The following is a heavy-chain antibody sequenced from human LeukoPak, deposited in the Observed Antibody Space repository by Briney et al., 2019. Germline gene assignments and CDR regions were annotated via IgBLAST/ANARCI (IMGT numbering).Heavy chain of an antibody. D-gene: IGHD3-22*01. CDR1: GYSFTSYW. Sequence: GESLTISCTGSGYSFTSYWIGWVRQMPGKGLEWMGIIYPGDSDTRYSPSFQGQVTISADKSISTAYLQWGSLKASDTAMYYCARQFYDSSGYFVYFDYWGQGTLVTVSS. CDR2: IYPGDSDT. V-gene: IGHV5-51*01. CDR3: ARQFYDSSGYFVYFDY. J-gene: IGHJ4*02.